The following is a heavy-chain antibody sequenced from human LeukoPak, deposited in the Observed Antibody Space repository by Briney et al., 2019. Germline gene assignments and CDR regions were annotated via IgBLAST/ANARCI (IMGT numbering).Heavy chain of an antibody. D-gene: IGHD3-10*01. Sequence: RHGESLKISCKGSGYSFTSYWIGWVRQMPGKGLEWMGIIYPGDSDTRYSPSFQGQVTISADESISTAYLQWSSLKASDTAMYYCARSGRSSSNYFDYWGQGTLVTVSS. J-gene: IGHJ4*02. CDR2: IYPGDSDT. V-gene: IGHV5-51*01. CDR1: GYSFTSYW. CDR3: ARSGRSSSNYFDY.